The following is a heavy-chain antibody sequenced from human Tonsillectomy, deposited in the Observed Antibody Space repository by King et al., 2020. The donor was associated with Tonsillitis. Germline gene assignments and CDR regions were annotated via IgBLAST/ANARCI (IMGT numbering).Heavy chain of an antibody. J-gene: IGHJ4*02. V-gene: IGHV3-21*01. CDR1: GFIFSDYT. CDR3: ARDLEGWGTISGDCFDY. CDR2: ITSSSSYI. Sequence: VQLVESGGGLVKPGGSLRLSCAASGFIFSDYTMNWVRQAPGKGLEWVSSITSSSSYIYYADSVQGRFTISRDSAKNSLYLQMNSLRAEDTAVYFCARDLEGWGTISGDCFDYWGQGTLVTVSS. D-gene: IGHD1/OR15-1a*01.